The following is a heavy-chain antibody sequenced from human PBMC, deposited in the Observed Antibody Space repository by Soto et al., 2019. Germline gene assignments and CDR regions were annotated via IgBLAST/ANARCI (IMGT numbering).Heavy chain of an antibody. CDR1: GYTFTSYY. J-gene: IGHJ6*02. CDR3: AGCTNGVCPRDYYYGMDV. CDR2: INPSGGST. D-gene: IGHD2-8*01. Sequence: ASVKVSCKASGYTFTSYYMHWVRQAPGQGLEWMGIINPSGGSTSYAQKFQGRVTMTRDTSTSTVYMELSSLRSEDTAVHYCAGCTNGVCPRDYYYGMDVWGQGTTVTVSS. V-gene: IGHV1-46*01.